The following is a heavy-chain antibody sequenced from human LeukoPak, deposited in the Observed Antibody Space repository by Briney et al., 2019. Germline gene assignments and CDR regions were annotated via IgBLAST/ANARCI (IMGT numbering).Heavy chain of an antibody. D-gene: IGHD3-3*01. CDR1: GGSISSGDYY. J-gene: IGHJ4*02. CDR3: ARDRLDITIFGVVTIRGYYFDY. CDR2: IYYSGST. Sequence: SETLSLTCTVSGGSISSGDYYWSWIRQPPGKGLEWIGYIYYSGSTYYNPSLKSRVTISVDTSKHQFSLKLSSVTAADTAVYYCARDRLDITIFGVVTIRGYYFDYWGQGTLVTVSS. V-gene: IGHV4-30-4*08.